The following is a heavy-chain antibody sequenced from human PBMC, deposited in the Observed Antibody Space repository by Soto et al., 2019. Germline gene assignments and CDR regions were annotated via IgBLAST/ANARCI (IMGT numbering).Heavy chain of an antibody. J-gene: IGHJ5*02. CDR3: AREGMGFSNWFDP. CDR2: MNSDGSDT. Sequence: GGSLRLSCAASGFTFSSYWMHWVRQAPGKGLVWVSRMNSDGSDTNYADSVKGRFTISRDNAKNTVYLQMNSLRVEDTAVYYCAREGMGFSNWFDPRGQGTLVTVYS. V-gene: IGHV3-74*01. CDR1: GFTFSSYW. D-gene: IGHD2-8*01.